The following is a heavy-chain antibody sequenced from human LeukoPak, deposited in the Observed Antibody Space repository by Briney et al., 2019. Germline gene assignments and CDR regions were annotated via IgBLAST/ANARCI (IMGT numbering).Heavy chain of an antibody. Sequence: PSETLSLTCTASGASISSFYWSWIRQSPGKALEWIGYIHYSGSTNYNPSLKSRVTMSVDASKNQFSLKVSSVTAADTAVYYCARGGWSLDYWGQGALVTVSS. CDR1: GASISSFY. D-gene: IGHD3-3*01. CDR3: ARGGWSLDY. V-gene: IGHV4-59*01. CDR2: IHYSGST. J-gene: IGHJ4*02.